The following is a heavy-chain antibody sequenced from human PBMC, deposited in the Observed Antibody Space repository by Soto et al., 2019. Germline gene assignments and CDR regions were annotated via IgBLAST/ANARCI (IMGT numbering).Heavy chain of an antibody. J-gene: IGHJ6*02. CDR1: GFTFSSYS. CDR3: ARAYCGGDCFYYYYGMDV. V-gene: IGHV3-21*01. Sequence: GGFLRLSCAASGFTFSSYSMNWVRQAPGKGLEWVSSISSSSSYIYYADSVKGRFTISRDNAKNSLYLQMNSLRAEDTAVYYCARAYCGGDCFYYYYGMDVWGQGTTVTVSS. CDR2: ISSSSSYI. D-gene: IGHD2-21*02.